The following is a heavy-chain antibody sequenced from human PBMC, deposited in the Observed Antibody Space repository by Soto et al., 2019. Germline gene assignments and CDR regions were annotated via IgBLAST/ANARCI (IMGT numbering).Heavy chain of an antibody. CDR3: ASNPSYCSGGSCYGFSDYYYYYMDV. CDR1: GYTFTSYD. D-gene: IGHD2-15*01. Sequence: ASVKVSCKASGYTFTSYDINWVRQATGQGLEWMGWMNPNSGNTGYAQKFQGRVTMTRNTSISTAYMELSSLRSEDTAVYYCASNPSYCSGGSCYGFSDYYYYYMDVWGKGTTVTVSS. CDR2: MNPNSGNT. J-gene: IGHJ6*03. V-gene: IGHV1-8*01.